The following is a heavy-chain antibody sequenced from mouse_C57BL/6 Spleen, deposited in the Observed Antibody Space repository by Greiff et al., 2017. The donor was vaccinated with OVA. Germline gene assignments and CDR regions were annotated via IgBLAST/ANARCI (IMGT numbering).Heavy chain of an antibody. J-gene: IGHJ4*01. Sequence: VQLQQPGAELVRPGTSVKLSCKASGYTFTSYWMHWVKQRPGQGLEWIGVIDPSDSYTNYNQKFKGKATLTVDTSSSTAYMQLSSLTSEDSAVYYCARSKSDYYAMDYWGQGTSVTVSS. CDR1: GYTFTSYW. V-gene: IGHV1-59*01. CDR2: IDPSDSYT. CDR3: ARSKSDYYAMDY.